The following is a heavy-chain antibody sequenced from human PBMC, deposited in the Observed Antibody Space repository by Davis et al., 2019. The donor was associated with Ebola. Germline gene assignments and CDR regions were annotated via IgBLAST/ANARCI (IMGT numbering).Heavy chain of an antibody. D-gene: IGHD2-15*01. Sequence: SVKVSCKASGGTFSSYTITWVRQAPGQGLEWMGWVIPVFGTTNYARKFQGRVTITRDTSASTAYMELSSLRSEDTAVYYCARVIGLTVNWFDPWGQGTLVTVSS. J-gene: IGHJ5*02. CDR2: VIPVFGTT. CDR1: GGTFSSYT. CDR3: ARVIGLTVNWFDP. V-gene: IGHV1-69*05.